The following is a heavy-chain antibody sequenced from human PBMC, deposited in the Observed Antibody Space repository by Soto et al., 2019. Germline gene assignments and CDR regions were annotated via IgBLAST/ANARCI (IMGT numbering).Heavy chain of an antibody. CDR2: ISAYNGNT. V-gene: IGHV1-18*01. J-gene: IGHJ3*02. D-gene: IGHD3-22*01. CDR3: AREYRPPPPDSSGYYPLPPAFDI. Sequence: QVQLVQSGAEVKKPGASVKVSCKASGYTFTSYGISWVRQAPGQGLEWMGWISAYNGNTNYAQKLQGRVTMTTYTSTSTEYRDLRGLGTDYRAVYYCAREYRPPPPDSSGYYPLPPAFDIWGQGTMVTVSS. CDR1: GYTFTSYG.